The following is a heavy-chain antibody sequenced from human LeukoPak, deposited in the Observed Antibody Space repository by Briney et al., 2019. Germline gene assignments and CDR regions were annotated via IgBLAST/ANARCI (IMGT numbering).Heavy chain of an antibody. CDR3: VRGHYADY. V-gene: IGHV3-7*01. CDR1: GFAFSSYY. J-gene: IGHJ4*02. CDR2: IKPDGSEE. Sequence: PGGSLRFSCAASGFAFSSYYMNWVRQAPGKGLEWVANIKPDGSEENYVDSVRGRFTISRDNAKNSVYLQMNSLRADDTALYYCVRGHYADYTSQGTLVTVSS.